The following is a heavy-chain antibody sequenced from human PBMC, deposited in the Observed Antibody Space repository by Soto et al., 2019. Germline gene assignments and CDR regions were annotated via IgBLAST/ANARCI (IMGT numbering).Heavy chain of an antibody. CDR1: GGSISSGGYY. CDR3: VRTIRPGTTTYFDY. V-gene: IGHV3-72*01. D-gene: IGHD1-1*01. Sequence: LSLTCTVSGGSISSGGYYWSWIRQHPGKGLEWVGRVRDKAHSYSTTFAASVKGRFTLSRDDSKNSVYLQMNSLKTEDTAVYYCVRTIRPGTTTYFDYWGQGTLVTVS. J-gene: IGHJ4*02. CDR2: VRDKAHSYST.